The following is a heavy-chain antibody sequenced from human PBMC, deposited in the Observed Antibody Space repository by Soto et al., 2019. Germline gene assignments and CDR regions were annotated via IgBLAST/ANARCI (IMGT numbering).Heavy chain of an antibody. Sequence: QVQLVESGGGVVQPGRSLRLSCAASGFTFSSYGMHWVRQAPGKGLEWVAVISYDGSNKYYADSVKGRFTISRDNSKNPLYLPMNCLRAEDTAVYYCAKIPGGLTGDFDLWGRGTLVTVSS. J-gene: IGHJ2*01. D-gene: IGHD2-15*01. CDR2: ISYDGSNK. CDR3: AKIPGGLTGDFDL. V-gene: IGHV3-30*18. CDR1: GFTFSSYG.